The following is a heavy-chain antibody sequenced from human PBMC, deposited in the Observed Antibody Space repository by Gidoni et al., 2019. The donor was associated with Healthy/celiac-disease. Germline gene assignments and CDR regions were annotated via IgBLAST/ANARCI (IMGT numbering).Heavy chain of an antibody. J-gene: IGHJ5*02. V-gene: IGHV3-30*04. D-gene: IGHD3-3*01. Sequence: QVQLVESGGGVVQPGRSLRLSCAASGFTFSSYAMHWVRQAPGKGLEWVAVNAYDGSNKYYADSVKGRFTISRDNSKNTLYLQMNSLRAEDTAVYYCARAKDFWSGYRNWFDPWGQGTLVTVSS. CDR1: GFTFSSYA. CDR2: NAYDGSNK. CDR3: ARAKDFWSGYRNWFDP.